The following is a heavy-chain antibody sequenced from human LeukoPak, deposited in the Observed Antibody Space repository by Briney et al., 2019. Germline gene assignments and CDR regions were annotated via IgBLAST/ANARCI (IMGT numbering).Heavy chain of an antibody. Sequence: GGSLRLSCAASGFTFSSYWMSWVRQAPGKGLEWVADIKQDGSEKYYVDSVKGRFTISRDNSKNTLYLQMNSLRAEDTAVYFCAKAPVGANYYDTSGYFDYWGQGTLVTVSS. CDR3: AKAPVGANYYDTSGYFDY. CDR1: GFTFSSYW. J-gene: IGHJ4*02. D-gene: IGHD3-22*01. V-gene: IGHV3-7*03. CDR2: IKQDGSEK.